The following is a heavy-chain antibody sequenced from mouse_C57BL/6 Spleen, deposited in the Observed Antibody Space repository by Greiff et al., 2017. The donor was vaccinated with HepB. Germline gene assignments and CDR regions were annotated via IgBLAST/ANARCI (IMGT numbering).Heavy chain of an antibody. CDR1: GYTFTSYT. V-gene: IGHV1-4*01. CDR2: INPSSSYT. Sequence: QVQLQQSGAELARPGASVKMSCKASGYTFTSYTMHWVKQRPGQGLEWIGYINPSSSYTKYNQKFKDKATLTADKSSSTAYMQLSSLTSEDSAVYDCAREAQGFADWGQGTLVTVAA. J-gene: IGHJ3*01. CDR3: AREAQGFAD.